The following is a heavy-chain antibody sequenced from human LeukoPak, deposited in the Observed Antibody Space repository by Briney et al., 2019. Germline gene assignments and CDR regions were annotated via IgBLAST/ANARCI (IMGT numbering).Heavy chain of an antibody. CDR2: IYYSGST. CDR1: GGSISSYY. V-gene: IGHV4-59*01. J-gene: IGHJ2*01. Sequence: SETLSLTRTVSGGSISSYYWSWIRQPPGKGLEWIGYIYYSGSTNYNPSLKSRVTISVDTSKNQFSLNLGSVTAADTAVYYCARYGRKWYFDLWGRGTLVTVSS. D-gene: IGHD1-26*01. CDR3: ARYGRKWYFDL.